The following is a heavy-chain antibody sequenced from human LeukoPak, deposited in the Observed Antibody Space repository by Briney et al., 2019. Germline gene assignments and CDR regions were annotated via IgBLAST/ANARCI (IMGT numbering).Heavy chain of an antibody. D-gene: IGHD3-10*01. V-gene: IGHV3-23*01. J-gene: IGHJ4*02. CDR1: GFTFSTYA. CDR3: AKGQSMVRGVFDY. CDR2: LSSGGGTT. Sequence: GGSLRLSCAASGFTFSTYAISWLRQAPGKGLGWVSVLSSGGGTTYYADSVKGRFTISRDNSKNTLYLQMNSLRVEDTAVYYCAKGQSMVRGVFDYWGQGTLVTVSS.